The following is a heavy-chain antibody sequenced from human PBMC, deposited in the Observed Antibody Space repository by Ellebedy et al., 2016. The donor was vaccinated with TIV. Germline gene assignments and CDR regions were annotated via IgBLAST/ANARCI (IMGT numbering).Heavy chain of an antibody. J-gene: IGHJ4*02. CDR1: GGSFSDNY. CDR2: ITHSGGT. CDR3: VRGRDAYKTGY. D-gene: IGHD5-24*01. V-gene: IGHV4-34*01. Sequence: MPSETLSLTCAVYGGSFSDNYWSWIRQPPGKGLEWIGEITHSGGTNYNPSLTSRVTISVDTSKNQFSLKLSSVTAADTAVYYCVRGRDAYKTGYWGQGTLVSVSS.